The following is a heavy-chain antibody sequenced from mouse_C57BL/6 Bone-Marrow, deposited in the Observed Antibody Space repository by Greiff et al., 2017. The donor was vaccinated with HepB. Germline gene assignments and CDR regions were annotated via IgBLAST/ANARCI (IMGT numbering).Heavy chain of an antibody. CDR1: GYTFTSYW. CDR2: IDPSDSET. D-gene: IGHD2-5*01. V-gene: IGHV1-52*01. Sequence: VQLQQPGAELVRPGSSVKLSCKASGYTFTSYWMHWVKQRPIQGLEWIGNIDPSDSETHYNQKFKDKATLTVDKSSSTAYMQLSSLTSEDSAVYYCARPYSNPWYFDVWGTGTTVTVSS. CDR3: ARPYSNPWYFDV. J-gene: IGHJ1*03.